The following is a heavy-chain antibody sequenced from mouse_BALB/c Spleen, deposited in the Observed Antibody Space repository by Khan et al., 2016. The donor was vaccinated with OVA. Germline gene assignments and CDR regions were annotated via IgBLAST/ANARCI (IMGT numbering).Heavy chain of an antibody. Sequence: EVELVESGGDLVKPGGSLKLSCAASGFIFSSYSMSWVRQTPDKRLEWVATISSGGDYTYYPHSVKERFNISRDDATNTLYLQISSLKSEDTAMYYCASHVSGSFAYWGQGTLVTVSA. D-gene: IGHD4-1*01. V-gene: IGHV5-6*01. CDR1: GFIFSSYS. J-gene: IGHJ3*01. CDR2: ISSGGDYT. CDR3: ASHVSGSFAY.